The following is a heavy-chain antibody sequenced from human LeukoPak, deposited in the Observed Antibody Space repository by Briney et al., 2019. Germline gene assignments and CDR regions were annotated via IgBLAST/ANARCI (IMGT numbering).Heavy chain of an antibody. J-gene: IGHJ4*02. D-gene: IGHD5-18*01. CDR1: GGTFSSYA. V-gene: IGHV1-69*13. CDR3: ARERGYSYSFDY. CDR2: IIPIFGTA. Sequence: SVKVSCKASGGTFSSYAISWVRQAPGQGLEWMGGIIPIFGTADYAQKFQGRVTITADESTSTAYMELSSLRSEDTAVYYCARERGYSYSFDYWGQGTLVTVSS.